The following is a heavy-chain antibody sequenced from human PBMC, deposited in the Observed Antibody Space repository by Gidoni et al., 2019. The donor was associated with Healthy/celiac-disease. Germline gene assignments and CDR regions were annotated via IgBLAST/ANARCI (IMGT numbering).Heavy chain of an antibody. CDR2: ISSSGSTI. J-gene: IGHJ6*02. CDR3: ARDFQPGIRIAAGATGYYYYGMDV. V-gene: IGHV3-11*01. Sequence: QVQLVESGGGLVKPGGSLRLSCAASGFTFSDYYMSWIRQAPGKGLEWVSYISSSGSTIYYADSVKGRFTISRDNAKNSLYLQMNSLRAEDTAVYYCARDFQPGIRIAAGATGYYYYGMDVWGQGTTVTVSS. CDR1: GFTFSDYY. D-gene: IGHD6-25*01.